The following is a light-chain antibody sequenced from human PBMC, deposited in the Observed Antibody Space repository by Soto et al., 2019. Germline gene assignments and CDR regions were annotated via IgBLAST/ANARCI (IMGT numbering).Light chain of an antibody. CDR1: SSDVGGYNF. V-gene: IGLV2-11*01. J-gene: IGLJ1*01. CDR2: DVS. Sequence: QSVLTQPRSVSGSPGQSVTISCTGTSSDVGGYNFVSWYQQHPGKAPKLMIYDVSKRPSGVPDRFSGSKSVNTASLTISGLQAEDEADYYCCSYAGSYTWVFGTGPKLTVL. CDR3: CSYAGSYTWV.